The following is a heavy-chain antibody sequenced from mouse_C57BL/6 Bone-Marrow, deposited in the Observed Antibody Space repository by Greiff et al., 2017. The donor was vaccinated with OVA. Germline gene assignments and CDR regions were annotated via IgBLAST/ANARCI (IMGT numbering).Heavy chain of an antibody. J-gene: IGHJ2*01. CDR1: GFTFSSYG. D-gene: IGHD1-1*01. Sequence: EVKLMESGGDLVKPGGSLKLSCAASGFTFSSYGMSWVRQTPDKRLEWVATISSGGSYTYYPDSVKGRFTISIDNAKNTLYLQMSSLKSEDTAMYYCARQVDYGSFFDYWGQGTTLTVSS. CDR2: ISSGGSYT. V-gene: IGHV5-6*01. CDR3: ARQVDYGSFFDY.